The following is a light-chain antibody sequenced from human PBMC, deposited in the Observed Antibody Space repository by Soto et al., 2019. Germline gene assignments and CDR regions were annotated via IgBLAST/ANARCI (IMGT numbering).Light chain of an antibody. CDR3: SSYTTSSTLDVV. CDR2: EVT. J-gene: IGLJ2*01. V-gene: IGLV2-14*01. Sequence: QSALTQPASVSGSPGQSITISCTGTSSDVGGYNYVSWFQQHPGKAPKLMIYEVTNRPSGVSNRFSGSKSGNTASLTISGLQPEDEADYYCSSYTTSSTLDVVFGGGTKVTVL. CDR1: SSDVGGYNY.